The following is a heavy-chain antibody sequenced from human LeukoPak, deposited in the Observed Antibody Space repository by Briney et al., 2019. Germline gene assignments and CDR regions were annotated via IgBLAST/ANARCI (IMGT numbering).Heavy chain of an antibody. V-gene: IGHV1-8*02. CDR2: MNPNSDNT. CDR1: GYTFTSYG. Sequence: GASVKVSCKASGYTFTSYGISWVRQATGQGLEWMGWMNPNSDNTGYAQKFQGRVTMTRNTSISTAYMELNSLRSEDTAVYYCARGDYYYGSGSYYQKNWFDPWGQGTLVTVSS. D-gene: IGHD3-10*01. J-gene: IGHJ5*02. CDR3: ARGDYYYGSGSYYQKNWFDP.